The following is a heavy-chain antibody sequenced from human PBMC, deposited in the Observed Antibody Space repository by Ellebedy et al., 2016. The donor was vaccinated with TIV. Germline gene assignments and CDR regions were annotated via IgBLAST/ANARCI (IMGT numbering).Heavy chain of an antibody. CDR1: GYTFSSFG. CDR3: ARVGPFYDDTSGYMHY. J-gene: IGHJ4*02. D-gene: IGHD3-22*01. V-gene: IGHV1-18*04. Sequence: ASVKVSCKASGYTFSSFGITWVRQAPGQRLEWLGWISVYNGNTNYAQKFQGRVTMTTNPSTNTGYMELRSLRSDDTAVYYCARVGPFYDDTSGYMHYWGQGTLVTVSS. CDR2: ISVYNGNT.